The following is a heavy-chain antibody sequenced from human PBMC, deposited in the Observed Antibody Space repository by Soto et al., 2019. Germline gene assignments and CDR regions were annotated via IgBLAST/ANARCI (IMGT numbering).Heavy chain of an antibody. D-gene: IGHD5-12*01. V-gene: IGHV4-59*12. CDR3: ARAFDSGYEIPFDY. J-gene: IGHJ4*02. CDR1: GGSISSYY. CDR2: IYYSGST. Sequence: PSETLSLTCTVSGGSISSYYWSWIRQPPGKGLEWIGYIYYSGSTNYNPSLKSRVTISVDTSKNQFSLKLSSVTAADTAVYYCARAFDSGYEIPFDYWGQGTLVTVSS.